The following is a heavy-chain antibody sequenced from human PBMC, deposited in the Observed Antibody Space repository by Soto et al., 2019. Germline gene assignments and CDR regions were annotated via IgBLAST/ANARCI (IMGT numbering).Heavy chain of an antibody. CDR2: IRSKAYGGTT. Sequence: GGSLRLSCTASGFTFGDYAMSWFRQAPGKGLEWVGFIRSKAYGGTTEYAASVKGRFTISRDDSKSIAYLQMNSLKTEDTAVYYCTSRVMAAALLYFDYWGQGTLVTVSS. V-gene: IGHV3-49*03. CDR3: TSRVMAAALLYFDY. CDR1: GFTFGDYA. D-gene: IGHD3-16*01. J-gene: IGHJ4*02.